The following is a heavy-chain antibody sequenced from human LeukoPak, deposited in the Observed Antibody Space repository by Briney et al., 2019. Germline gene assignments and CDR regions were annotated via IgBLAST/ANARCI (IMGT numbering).Heavy chain of an antibody. CDR1: GGSISPNY. Sequence: NPSETLSLTCSVSGGSISPNYWSWIRQPPGKGLEWIGYIYYSGSTNYNPSLKSRVTISVDTSKNQFSLKLSSVTAADTAVYYCARSDFWAPGWFDPWGQGTLVTVSS. J-gene: IGHJ5*02. V-gene: IGHV4-59*08. CDR3: ARSDFWAPGWFDP. CDR2: IYYSGST. D-gene: IGHD3-3*01.